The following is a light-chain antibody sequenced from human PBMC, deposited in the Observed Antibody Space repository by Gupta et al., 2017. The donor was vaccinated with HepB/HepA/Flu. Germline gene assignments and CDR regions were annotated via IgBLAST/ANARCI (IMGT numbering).Light chain of an antibody. J-gene: IGKJ2*01. CDR1: HYISTY. CDR2: STF. Sequence: LPLTQPPSSLSASVGDRVAITCRTSHYISTYVNWYLQRPGKAPDLLLYSTFQVARGVPSRFRGSGSGTKMSLTIKGLQAGDFATEESKQSVAIPRTFGQGTRL. V-gene: IGKV1-39*01. CDR3: KQSVAIPRT.